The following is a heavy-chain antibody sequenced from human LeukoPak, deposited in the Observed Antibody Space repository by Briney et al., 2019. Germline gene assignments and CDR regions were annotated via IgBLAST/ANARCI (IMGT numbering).Heavy chain of an antibody. J-gene: IGHJ4*02. Sequence: PGGSLRLSCTASKLTFTSYNMHWVRQAPGKGLEWVSAISTTGSYVHYIDSVKGRFTISRDNAKNSLYLQMNSLRAEDTAVYYCARDPGYQKSAYFDYWGQGTLVTVSS. CDR2: ISTTGSYV. CDR1: KLTFTSYN. CDR3: ARDPGYQKSAYFDY. V-gene: IGHV3-21*01. D-gene: IGHD2-15*01.